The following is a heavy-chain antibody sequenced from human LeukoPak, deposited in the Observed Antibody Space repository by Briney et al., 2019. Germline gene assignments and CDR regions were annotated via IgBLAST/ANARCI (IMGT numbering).Heavy chain of an antibody. CDR1: GGSISSGGYY. Sequence: SETLSLTCTVSGGSISSGGYYWSWIRQHPGKGPEWIGYIYYSGSTYYNPSLKSRVTISVDTSKNQFSLKLSSVTAADTAVYYCARQKDLVGATHFDYWGQGTLVTVSS. D-gene: IGHD1-26*01. CDR2: IYYSGST. CDR3: ARQKDLVGATHFDY. V-gene: IGHV4-31*03. J-gene: IGHJ4*02.